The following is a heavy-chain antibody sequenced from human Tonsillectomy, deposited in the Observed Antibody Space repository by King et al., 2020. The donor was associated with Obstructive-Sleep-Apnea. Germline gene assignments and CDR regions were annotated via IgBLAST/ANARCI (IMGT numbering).Heavy chain of an antibody. Sequence: QLQESGPGLVKPSETLSLTCTVSGGSVSSGSYYWSWIRQPPGKGLEWIGYIYYRGSTNYNPSLKSRVTISVDTSKNQFSLKLSSVTAADTAVYYCARANITMIVVVTGGGMDVWGQGTTVTVSS. CDR3: ARANITMIVVVTGGGMDV. D-gene: IGHD3-22*01. CDR1: GGSVSSGSYY. CDR2: IYYRGST. J-gene: IGHJ6*02. V-gene: IGHV4-61*01.